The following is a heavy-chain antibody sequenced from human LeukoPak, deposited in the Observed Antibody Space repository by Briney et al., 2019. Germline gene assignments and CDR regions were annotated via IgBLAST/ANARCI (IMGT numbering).Heavy chain of an antibody. D-gene: IGHD2-2*03. CDR3: ARGVDDGYCSSTSCRTNFDY. CDR2: INPNSGGT. Sequence: ASVKVSCKASGYTFTGYYMHWVRQAPGQGLEWMGWINPNSGGTNYAQKLQGRVTMTRDTSISTAYMEMSRLRSDDTAVYYCARGVDDGYCSSTSCRTNFDYWGQGTLVTVSS. V-gene: IGHV1-2*02. J-gene: IGHJ4*02. CDR1: GYTFTGYY.